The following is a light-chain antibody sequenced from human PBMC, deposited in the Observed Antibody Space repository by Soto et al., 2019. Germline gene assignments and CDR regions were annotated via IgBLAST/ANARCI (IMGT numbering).Light chain of an antibody. CDR2: DAS. V-gene: IGKV1-33*01. CDR1: QDIRNY. CDR3: QQYDNLSLT. J-gene: IGKJ4*01. Sequence: DIQMTQSPSSLSASVGDRVTITCQASQDIRNYLNWYQQKPGKAPKLLLFDASNMETGVPSRFSGSGSGTDFTFTISSLQPEDIATYYCQQYDNLSLTFGGGTKVEIK.